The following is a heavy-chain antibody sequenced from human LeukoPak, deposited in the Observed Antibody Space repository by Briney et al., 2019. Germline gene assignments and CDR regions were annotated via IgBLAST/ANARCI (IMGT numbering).Heavy chain of an antibody. CDR2: INSDGSST. D-gene: IGHD3-22*01. J-gene: IGHJ4*02. V-gene: IGHV3-74*01. CDR3: ARDPGGYYYDSSGHYYDY. CDR1: GFTFSSYW. Sequence: GGSLRLSCAASGFTFSSYWMHWVRQAPGKGLVWVSRINSDGSSTSYADSVKGRFTISRDNAKNTLYLQMNSLRAEDTAVYYCARDPGGYYYDSSGHYYDYWGQGTLVTVST.